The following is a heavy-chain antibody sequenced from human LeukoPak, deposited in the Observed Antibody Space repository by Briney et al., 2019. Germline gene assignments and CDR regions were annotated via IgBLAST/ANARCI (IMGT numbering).Heavy chain of an antibody. CDR1: GYTLTSYH. J-gene: IGHJ5*02. CDR3: ARDDSVEDTAWWFDP. D-gene: IGHD4-23*01. Sequence: ASVKVSCKASGYTLTSYHMHWVRQAPGQGLEWMGIINPSGGSTSYAQKFQGRVTMTRDMSTSTDYMELSSLRSEDTAVYYCARDDSVEDTAWWFDPWGQGTLVTVSS. V-gene: IGHV1-46*01. CDR2: INPSGGST.